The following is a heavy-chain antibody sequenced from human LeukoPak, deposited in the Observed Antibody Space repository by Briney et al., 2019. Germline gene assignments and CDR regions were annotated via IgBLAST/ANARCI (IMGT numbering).Heavy chain of an antibody. CDR2: ISGSGDST. V-gene: IGHV3-23*01. J-gene: IGHJ4*02. CDR3: ATVGGGSSRPYYFDY. CDR1: RFTFSSYA. D-gene: IGHD1-26*01. Sequence: GGSLRLSCAASRFTFSSYAMSWVRQAPGKGLEWVSTISGSGDSTYYADSVKGRFTISRDNSENTLFLQINSLRADDAAVYYCATVGGGSSRPYYFDYWGQGALVTVSS.